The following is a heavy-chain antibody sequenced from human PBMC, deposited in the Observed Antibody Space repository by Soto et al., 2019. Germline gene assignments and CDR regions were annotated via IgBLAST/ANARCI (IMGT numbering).Heavy chain of an antibody. D-gene: IGHD2-15*01. CDR3: ARGGGSWQMGWFDP. J-gene: IGHJ5*02. Sequence: QVQLVQSGAEVKKPGSSVKVSCKASGGTFSSYTISWVRQAPGQRLEWMGRIIPILGIANYAQKFQGRVTITADKSTSTAYMVLSSLRFEDTAVYYCARGGGSWQMGWFDPWGQGTLVTVSS. CDR2: IIPILGIA. CDR1: GGTFSSYT. V-gene: IGHV1-69*02.